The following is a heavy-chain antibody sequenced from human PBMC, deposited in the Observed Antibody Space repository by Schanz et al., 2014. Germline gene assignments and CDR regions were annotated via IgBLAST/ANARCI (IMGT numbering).Heavy chain of an antibody. CDR1: GFGFSSYS. CDR3: ARNRGSGGQNWYFDL. Sequence: DVQLLESGGGLVKPGGSLRLSCAASGFGFSSYSMNWVRQAPGKGLEWISFINTGSNYINYADSVKGRFTISRDNTKNSLFLQLNSLRADDTAVYYCARNRGSGGQNWYFDLWGRGTLVTVSS. CDR2: INTGSNYI. D-gene: IGHD1-26*01. V-gene: IGHV3-21*04. J-gene: IGHJ2*01.